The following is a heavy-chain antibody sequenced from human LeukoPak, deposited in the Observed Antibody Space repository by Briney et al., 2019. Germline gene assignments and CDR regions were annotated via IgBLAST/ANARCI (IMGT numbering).Heavy chain of an antibody. V-gene: IGHV4-4*02. CDR1: GGSISSGNW. J-gene: IGHJ4*02. CDR2: IYHSGST. CDR3: ARQKYYYDNNGYYVFDY. Sequence: SGTLSLTCAVSGGSISSGNWWSWVRQPPGKGLEWIGEIYHSGSTNYNPSLESRVTISVDKSRNQFSLKLSSVTAADTAVYYCARQKYYYDNNGYYVFDYWGQGTLVTVSS. D-gene: IGHD3-22*01.